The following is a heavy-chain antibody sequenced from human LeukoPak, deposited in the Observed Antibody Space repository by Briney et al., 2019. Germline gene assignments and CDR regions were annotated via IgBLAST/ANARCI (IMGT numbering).Heavy chain of an antibody. CDR1: GFTFDDYA. Sequence: GRSLRLSCAASGFTFDDYAMHWVRQAPGKGLEWASGISWNSGSIGYADSVKGRFTISRDNAKNSLYLQMNSLRAEDTALYYCAKMGYGSSSGNYFDYWGQGTLVTVSS. J-gene: IGHJ4*02. CDR3: AKMGYGSSSGNYFDY. V-gene: IGHV3-9*01. D-gene: IGHD6-6*01. CDR2: ISWNSGSI.